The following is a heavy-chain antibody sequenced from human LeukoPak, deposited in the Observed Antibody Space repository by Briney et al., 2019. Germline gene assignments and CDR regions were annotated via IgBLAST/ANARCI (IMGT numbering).Heavy chain of an antibody. CDR3: ARPVLRYFDWLSGMDV. J-gene: IGHJ6*02. D-gene: IGHD3-9*01. Sequence: ASVKVSCKASGDTFTGYYMHWVRQAPGQGLEWMGIINPSGGSTSYAQKFQGRVTMTRDTSTSTVYMELSSLRSEDTAVYYCARPVLRYFDWLSGMDVWGQGTTVTVSS. CDR1: GDTFTGYY. V-gene: IGHV1-46*01. CDR2: INPSGGST.